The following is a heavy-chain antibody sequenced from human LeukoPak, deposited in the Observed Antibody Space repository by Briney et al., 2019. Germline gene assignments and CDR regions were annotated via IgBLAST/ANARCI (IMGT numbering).Heavy chain of an antibody. CDR3: ARAGSAWPFDY. Sequence: SETLSLTCTVSGYSISSGYYWGWIRQPPGKGLGWIGSIHYSARIYYNPSLKSRLTISPDTSKNQFSLKVNSVTAADTAVYYCARAGSAWPFDYWGQGTLVTVSS. D-gene: IGHD6-19*01. CDR2: IHYSARI. J-gene: IGHJ4*02. V-gene: IGHV4-38-2*02. CDR1: GYSISSGYY.